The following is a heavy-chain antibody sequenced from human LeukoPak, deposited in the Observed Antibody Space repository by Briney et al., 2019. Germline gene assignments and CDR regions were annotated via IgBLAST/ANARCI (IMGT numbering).Heavy chain of an antibody. D-gene: IGHD4-11*01. Sequence: GGSLRLSCAASGFTFSSYSMNWVRQAPGKGLEWVSAISGSGGNTYYADSVKGRFTISRDNSKNTLYLQMNNLRAEDAAVYYCANEYSKGDIWGQGTMVTVSS. V-gene: IGHV3-23*01. CDR3: ANEYSKGDI. J-gene: IGHJ3*02. CDR2: ISGSGGNT. CDR1: GFTFSSYS.